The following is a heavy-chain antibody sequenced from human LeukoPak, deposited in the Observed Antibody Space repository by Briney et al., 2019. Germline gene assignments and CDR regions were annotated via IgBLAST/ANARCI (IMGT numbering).Heavy chain of an antibody. CDR1: GGSISSSSYY. V-gene: IGHV4-39*07. J-gene: IGHJ4*02. CDR2: INHSGIT. Sequence: SETLSLTCTVSGGSISSSSYYWGWIRQPPGKGLEWIGEINHSGITNYNPSLKSRVTISVDTSKNQFSLKLSSVTAADTTVYYCARREDSGSYYFDYWGQGTLVTVSS. D-gene: IGHD1-26*01. CDR3: ARREDSGSYYFDY.